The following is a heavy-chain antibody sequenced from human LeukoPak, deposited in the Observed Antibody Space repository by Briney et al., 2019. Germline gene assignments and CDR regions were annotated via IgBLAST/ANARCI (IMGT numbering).Heavy chain of an antibody. CDR3: AKDFASSLYYFDS. CDR2: ISGSGGST. D-gene: IGHD6-6*01. J-gene: IGHJ4*02. V-gene: IGHV3-23*01. CDR1: RFTFSNYA. Sequence: GSLRLSCAASRFTFSNYAMSWVRQAPGKGLEWVSGISGSGGSTYYADSVKGRFTISRDNSKNTLFLQMNSLRAEDTAVYYCAKDFASSLYYFDSWGQGTLVTVSS.